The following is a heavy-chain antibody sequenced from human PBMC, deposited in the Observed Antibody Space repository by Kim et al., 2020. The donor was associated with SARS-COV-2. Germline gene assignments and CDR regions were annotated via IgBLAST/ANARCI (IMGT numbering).Heavy chain of an antibody. V-gene: IGHV3-74*01. J-gene: IGHJ4*02. CDR3: ARRQFSSGWYYFDY. D-gene: IGHD6-19*01. CDR1: GFTFSSHW. CDR2: INSDGSTT. Sequence: GGSLRLSCEASGFTFSSHWMHWVRQAPGKGLVWVSRINSDGSTTSYADSVKGRFTISRDNAKNMLYLQMNSLRAEDTAVYYCARRQFSSGWYYFDYWGQGTLVTVSS.